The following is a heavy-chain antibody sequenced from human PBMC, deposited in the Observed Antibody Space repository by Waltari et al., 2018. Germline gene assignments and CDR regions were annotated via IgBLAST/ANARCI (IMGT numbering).Heavy chain of an antibody. D-gene: IGHD3-16*01. CDR3: TTDRFD. CDR2: IKSRSAGWTT. J-gene: IGHJ4*02. CDR1: GFTFRNTW. V-gene: IGHV3-15*01. Sequence: EVQLVESGGGLVMPGGSLRLSCAASGFTFRNTWLSWVRQAPGKGLEWVGRIKSRSAGWTTDYTSPVKGRFTISRDDSQNTLHLQMNSLKTEDTAVYYCTTDRFDWGQGILVTVSS.